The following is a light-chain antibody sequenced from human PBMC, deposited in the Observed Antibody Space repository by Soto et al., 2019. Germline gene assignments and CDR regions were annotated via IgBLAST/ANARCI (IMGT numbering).Light chain of an antibody. CDR1: SSNIGSNA. J-gene: IGLJ3*02. CDR2: YDD. V-gene: IGLV1-36*01. Sequence: QAVVTQPTSVSGAPRQRVTISCSGGSSNIGSNAVNLYQQFPGKAPKLLIYYDDLLPSGVSDRVSGSKSGTSASLAISVLQSDDEADYYCAAWDDRLNGVVFGGGTKLTVL. CDR3: AAWDDRLNGVV.